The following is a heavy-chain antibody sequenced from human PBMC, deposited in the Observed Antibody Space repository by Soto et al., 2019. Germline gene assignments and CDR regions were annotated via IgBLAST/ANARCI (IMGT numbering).Heavy chain of an antibody. CDR2: IYYSGST. V-gene: IGHV4-59*08. J-gene: IGHJ4*02. CDR1: NDSISPYY. CDR3: AKLFPPLHRGGHYFDL. D-gene: IGHD3-10*01. Sequence: SETLSLTCTVSNDSISPYYWSWIRQPPGKGLEWIGFIYYSGSTTYNPSLKSRVTISVATSKTQFSLKLTSVTAADTAIYYCAKLFPPLHRGGHYFDLWGRGTLVTVS.